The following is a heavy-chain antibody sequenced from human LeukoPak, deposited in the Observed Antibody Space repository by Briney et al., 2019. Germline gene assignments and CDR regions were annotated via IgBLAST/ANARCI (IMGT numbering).Heavy chain of an antibody. CDR3: ASRRILTGYYRGTKIDY. V-gene: IGHV4-34*01. J-gene: IGHJ4*02. Sequence: PSETLSLTCAVYGGSFSGYYWSWIRQPPGKGLEWIGEINHSGSTNYNPSLKSRVTISVDTSKNQFSLKLSSVTAADTAVYYCASRRILTGYYRGTKIDYWGQGTLVTVSS. CDR1: GGSFSGYY. CDR2: INHSGST. D-gene: IGHD3-9*01.